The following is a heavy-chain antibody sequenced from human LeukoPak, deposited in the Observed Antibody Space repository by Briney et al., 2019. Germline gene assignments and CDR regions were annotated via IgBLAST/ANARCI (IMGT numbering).Heavy chain of an antibody. D-gene: IGHD5-24*01. CDR2: IYSGGST. Sequence: GGSLRLSCAASGFTVSSNYMSWVRQAPGKGLEWVSVIYSGGSTYYADSVKGRFTISRDNSKNTLYLQMNSLRAEDTAVYHCARERMAPGYYYYGMDVWGQGTTVTVSS. J-gene: IGHJ6*02. CDR3: ARERMAPGYYYYGMDV. V-gene: IGHV3-66*01. CDR1: GFTVSSNY.